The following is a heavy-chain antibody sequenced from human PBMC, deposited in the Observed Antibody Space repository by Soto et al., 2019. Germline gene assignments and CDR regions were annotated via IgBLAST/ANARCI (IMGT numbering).Heavy chain of an antibody. Sequence: SETLSLTCTVSGGSINNANYYWNWIRQSPAKGLEWIGYIYYSGPTHYAPSLKSRVTISLDTSKNQFSLRLNSVTVADTAVYYCSRGVPAYCSGDCFPDSLCQCTLVT. J-gene: IGHJ4*02. CDR1: GGSINNANYY. V-gene: IGHV4-30-4*01. CDR3: SRGVPAYCSGDCFPDS. CDR2: IYYSGPT. D-gene: IGHD2-21*02.